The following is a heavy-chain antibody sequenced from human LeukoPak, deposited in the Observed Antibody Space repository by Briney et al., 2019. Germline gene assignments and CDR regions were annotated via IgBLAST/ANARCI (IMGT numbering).Heavy chain of an antibody. Sequence: QSGGSLRLSCAASGFTFSSYAMHWVRQAPGKGLEWVAVISYDGSNKYYADSVKGRLTISRDNSKNTLYLQMNSLRAEDTAVYYCARGGYHAYYLDYWGQGSLVTVSS. D-gene: IGHD5-18*01. CDR2: ISYDGSNK. CDR3: ARGGYHAYYLDY. CDR1: GFTFSSYA. J-gene: IGHJ4*02. V-gene: IGHV3-30-3*01.